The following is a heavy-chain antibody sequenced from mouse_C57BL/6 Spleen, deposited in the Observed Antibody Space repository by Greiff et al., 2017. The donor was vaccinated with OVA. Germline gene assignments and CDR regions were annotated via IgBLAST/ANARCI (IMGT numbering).Heavy chain of an antibody. D-gene: IGHD1-1*01. CDR3: ARKGGSRREDYAMDY. CDR1: GFSLTSYG. Sequence: VKLVESGPGLVLPSQSLSITCTVSGFSLTSYGVHWVRQSPGKGLEWLGVIWSGGSTDYNAAFISRLSISKDNSKSQVFFKMNSLLADDKAIYYCARKGGSRREDYAMDYWGQGTSVTVSS. J-gene: IGHJ4*01. V-gene: IGHV2-2*01. CDR2: IWSGGST.